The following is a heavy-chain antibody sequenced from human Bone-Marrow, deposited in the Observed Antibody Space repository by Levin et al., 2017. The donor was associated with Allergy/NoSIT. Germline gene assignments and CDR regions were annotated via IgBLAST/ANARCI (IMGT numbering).Heavy chain of an antibody. CDR2: IYYTGHT. J-gene: IGHJ4*02. Sequence: SQTLSLTCTVSGGSISISSYYWGWIRQPPGKALEWIGSIYYTGHTSYNPSLESRVTMSVDTSKNQFSLRLPSVTAADTSLYYCARVGAFDGYGDYEYYFDFWGQGTPVTVSS. CDR3: ARVGAFDGYGDYEYYFDF. V-gene: IGHV4-39*07. D-gene: IGHD4-17*01. CDR1: GGSISISSYY.